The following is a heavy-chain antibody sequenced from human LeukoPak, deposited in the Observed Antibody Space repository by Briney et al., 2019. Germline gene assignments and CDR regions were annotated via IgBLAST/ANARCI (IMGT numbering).Heavy chain of an antibody. J-gene: IGHJ4*02. Sequence: SETLSLTCTVSGGSISSYYWSWIRQPPGKGLEWIGYIYYSGSTNYNPPLKSRVTISVDTSKNQFSLKLSSVTAADTAVYYCARGRTAMVTRGPFDYWGQGTLVTVSS. D-gene: IGHD5-18*01. CDR1: GGSISSYY. CDR3: ARGRTAMVTRGPFDY. CDR2: IYYSGST. V-gene: IGHV4-59*01.